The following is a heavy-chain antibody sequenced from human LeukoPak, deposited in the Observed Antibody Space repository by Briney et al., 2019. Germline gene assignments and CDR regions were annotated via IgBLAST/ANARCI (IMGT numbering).Heavy chain of an antibody. CDR2: INPNSGGT. D-gene: IGHD3-22*01. Sequence: ASVKVSCKASGYTFTGYYMHWVRQAPGQELEWMGWINPNSGGTNYAQKFQGRVTMTRDTSISTAYMKLSRLRSDDTAVYYCARGPLITMIVVGARNWFDPWGQGTLVTVSS. CDR1: GYTFTGYY. J-gene: IGHJ5*01. CDR3: ARGPLITMIVVGARNWFDP. V-gene: IGHV1-2*02.